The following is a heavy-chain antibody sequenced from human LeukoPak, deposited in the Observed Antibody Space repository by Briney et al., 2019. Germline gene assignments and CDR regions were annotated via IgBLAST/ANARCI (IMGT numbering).Heavy chain of an antibody. D-gene: IGHD6-19*01. Sequence: PGGSLRLSCAASGFTFSSYSMNWVRQAPGKGLEWVSSISSSSSYIYYADSVKGRFTISRDNAKNSLYLQMNSLRAEDTAVYYCARDLRSGWYGETNWFDPWGQGTLVTVSS. CDR3: ARDLRSGWYGETNWFDP. CDR2: ISSSSSYI. V-gene: IGHV3-21*01. CDR1: GFTFSSYS. J-gene: IGHJ5*02.